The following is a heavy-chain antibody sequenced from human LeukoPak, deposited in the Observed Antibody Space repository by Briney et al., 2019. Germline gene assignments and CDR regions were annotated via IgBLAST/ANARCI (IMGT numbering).Heavy chain of an antibody. Sequence: SETLSLTCGVYDDSFSNFYWSWIRQPPGKGLEWIGEINHSGMTNYNPSLKSRVSISLDTSKKQFSLKLTSVTAADTAIYYCARLFGRGYHSSGPQSYWSQGTLVTVSS. D-gene: IGHD3-22*01. CDR2: INHSGMT. CDR3: ARLFGRGYHSSGPQSY. CDR1: DDSFSNFY. V-gene: IGHV4-34*01. J-gene: IGHJ4*02.